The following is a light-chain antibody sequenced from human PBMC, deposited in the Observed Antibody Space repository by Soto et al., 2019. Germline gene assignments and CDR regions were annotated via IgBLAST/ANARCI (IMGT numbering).Light chain of an antibody. CDR1: QSISTY. J-gene: IGKJ1*01. CDR3: QQRSSWWT. CDR2: DAS. Sequence: EIVLTQSPATLSLSPGERATLSCRASQSISTYLAWYQQKPGQAPRLLIYDASNRATGIPARLSGSGSGTDFTLTISSLEPEDFAVYYCQQRSSWWTFGQGTKVEI. V-gene: IGKV3-11*01.